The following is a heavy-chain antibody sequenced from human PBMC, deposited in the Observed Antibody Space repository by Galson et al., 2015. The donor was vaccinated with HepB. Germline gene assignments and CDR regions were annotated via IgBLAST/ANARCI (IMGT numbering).Heavy chain of an antibody. CDR1: GFSFSSYG. Sequence: SLRLSCAASGFSFSSYGMHWVRQAPGKGLECVAVIWHNGSYQYYADSVKGRFNISRDNSKDTLFLQMNSLRAEDTAVYYCARDLKLIGDLIYYYCVDVWGQEATVTVS. D-gene: IGHD6-6*01. J-gene: IGHJ6*02. CDR2: IWHNGSYQ. CDR3: ARDLKLIGDLIYYYCVDV. V-gene: IGHV3-33*01.